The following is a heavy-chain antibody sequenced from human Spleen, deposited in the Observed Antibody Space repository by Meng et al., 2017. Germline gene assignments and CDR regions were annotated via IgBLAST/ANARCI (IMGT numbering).Heavy chain of an antibody. CDR2: INHSGST. J-gene: IGHJ4*02. V-gene: IGHV4-34*01. CDR1: GGSFSEYY. D-gene: IGHD5/OR15-5a*01. Sequence: KQGGDGWFNPAETLSPTCVVFGGSFSEYYWSWIRQPPGKGVGWIGEINHSGSTNYNPSLESRATISVDTSQNNLSLKLSSVTAADTAVYFCARERRVSMGRYTNGDYFYFDNWGQGTLVTVSS. CDR3: ARERRVSMGRYTNGDYFYFDN.